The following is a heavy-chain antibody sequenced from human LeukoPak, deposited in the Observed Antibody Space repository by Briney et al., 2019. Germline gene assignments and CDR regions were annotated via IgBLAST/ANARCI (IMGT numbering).Heavy chain of an antibody. Sequence: GGSLRLSCAASGFTFSSYEMNWVRQAPGKGLEWVSYISSSGSTTYYADSVNGRFTISRDNSKNTLYLQMNILRAEDTAVYYCAKDRPLLWFGESNIFDYWGQETLVTVSS. V-gene: IGHV3-48*03. D-gene: IGHD3-10*01. CDR1: GFTFSSYE. CDR3: AKDRPLLWFGESNIFDY. J-gene: IGHJ4*02. CDR2: ISSSGSTT.